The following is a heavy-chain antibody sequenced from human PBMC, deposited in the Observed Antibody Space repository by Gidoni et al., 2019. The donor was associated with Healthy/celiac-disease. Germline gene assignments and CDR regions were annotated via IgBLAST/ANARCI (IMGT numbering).Heavy chain of an antibody. CDR3: AHRGSGGGYFDY. CDR2: IYWDDDK. CDR1: GFSLSTSGVG. V-gene: IGHV2-5*02. D-gene: IGHD3-16*01. J-gene: IGHJ4*02. Sequence: QITLKESGPTLVTHTQTLTLTCTFSGFSLSTSGVGVGWIRQPPGKALAWLTLIYWDDDKRYSPSLKSRLTITKDTAKNQVVLTMTNMDPVDTATYYCAHRGSGGGYFDYWGQGTLVTVSS.